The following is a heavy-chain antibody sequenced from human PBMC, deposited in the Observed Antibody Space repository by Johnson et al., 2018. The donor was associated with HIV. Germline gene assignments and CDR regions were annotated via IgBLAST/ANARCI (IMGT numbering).Heavy chain of an antibody. CDR3: ARRGKDCDAFDI. Sequence: VQLVESGGGLVQPGGSLRLSCAASGFTFSSYDMHWVRQTTGKGLEWVSTIGTAGDTYYPGSVKGRFTISRDNAKNSLYLQMNSLRAEDTALYYCARRGKDCDAFDIWGQGTMVTVSS. J-gene: IGHJ3*02. CDR1: GFTFSSYD. D-gene: IGHD2-21*01. CDR2: IGTAGDT. V-gene: IGHV3-13*01.